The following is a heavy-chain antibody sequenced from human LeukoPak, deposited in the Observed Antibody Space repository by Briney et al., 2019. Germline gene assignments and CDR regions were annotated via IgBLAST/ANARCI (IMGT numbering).Heavy chain of an antibody. CDR3: ARDYKADY. J-gene: IGHJ4*02. D-gene: IGHD3-10*01. V-gene: IGHV3-23*01. Sequence: GGSLRPSCTTSGFSFSVYAMTWVRQAPGKGLEWVSALSTSGDETKYAGSVKGRFTISRDNSKNTLFLQMNRLRVEDTALYYCARDYKADYWGQGILVTVSS. CDR2: LSTSGDET. CDR1: GFSFSVYA.